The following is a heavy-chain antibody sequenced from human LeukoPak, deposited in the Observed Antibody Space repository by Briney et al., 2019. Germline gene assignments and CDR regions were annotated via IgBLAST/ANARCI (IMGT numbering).Heavy chain of an antibody. Sequence: ETLSLTCAVYGGSFSGYYWSWIRQPPGKGLEWIGSIYYSGSTYYNPSLKSRVTISVDTSKNQFSLKLSSVTAADTAVYYCVRSRRDIAARFDYWGQGTLVTVSS. CDR3: VRSRRDIAARFDY. CDR2: IYYSGST. V-gene: IGHV4-34*01. CDR1: GGSFSGYY. D-gene: IGHD6-6*01. J-gene: IGHJ4*02.